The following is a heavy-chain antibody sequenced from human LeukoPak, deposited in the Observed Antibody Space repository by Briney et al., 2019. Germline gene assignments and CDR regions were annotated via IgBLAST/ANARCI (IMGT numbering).Heavy chain of an antibody. V-gene: IGHV4-39*01. CDR3: AVTNGRIGAFDI. CDR2: IYYSGST. J-gene: IGHJ3*02. D-gene: IGHD2-8*01. Sequence: SETLSLTCTVSGGSISSSSYYWGWIRQPPGKGLEWIGSIYYSGSTYYNPSLKSRVTISVDTSKNQFSLKLSSVTAADTAVYYCAVTNGRIGAFDIWGQGTMVTVSS. CDR1: GGSISSSSYY.